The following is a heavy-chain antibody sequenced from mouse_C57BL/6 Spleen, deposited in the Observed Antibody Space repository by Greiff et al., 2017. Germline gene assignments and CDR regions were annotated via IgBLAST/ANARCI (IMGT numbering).Heavy chain of an antibody. D-gene: IGHD1-1*01. CDR3: AKNYYYGSSYEGYAMDY. CDR1: GFSLTSYG. Sequence: VMLVESGPGLVQPSQSLSITCTVSGFSLTSYGVHWVRQSPGKGLEWLGVIWRGGSTDYNAAFMSRLSITKDNSKSQVFFKMNSLQADDTAIYYCAKNYYYGSSYEGYAMDYWGQGTSVTVSS. V-gene: IGHV2-5*01. J-gene: IGHJ4*01. CDR2: IWRGGST.